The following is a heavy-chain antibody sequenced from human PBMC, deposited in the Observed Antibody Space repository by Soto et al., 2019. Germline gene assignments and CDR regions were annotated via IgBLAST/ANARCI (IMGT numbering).Heavy chain of an antibody. Sequence: QLQLQESDPGLVKPSETLSLTCTVSGASISSSTFYWGWIRQPPGKGLEWIGTVYYSGSAYYNPSLKSRLTISVDTSKNQFSLKLSSVTAADTALYYCVRHAPYRSGWANRNDYWGQGTLVTVSS. V-gene: IGHV4-39*01. J-gene: IGHJ4*02. CDR2: VYYSGSA. CDR1: GASISSSTFY. D-gene: IGHD6-19*01. CDR3: VRHAPYRSGWANRNDY.